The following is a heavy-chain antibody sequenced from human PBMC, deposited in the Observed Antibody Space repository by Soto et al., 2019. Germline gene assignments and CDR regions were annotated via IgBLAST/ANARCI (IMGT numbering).Heavy chain of an antibody. V-gene: IGHV1-69*13. J-gene: IGHJ4*02. CDR1: GGTFSSYA. Sequence: SVKVSCKASGGTFSSYAISWVRQAPGQGLEWMGGIIPIFGTANYAQKFQGRVTITADESTSTAYMELSSLRSEDTAVYYCARAGPSGYSAYDFLNFDDWGKGTLVTVSS. D-gene: IGHD5-12*01. CDR2: IIPIFGTA. CDR3: ARAGPSGYSAYDFLNFDD.